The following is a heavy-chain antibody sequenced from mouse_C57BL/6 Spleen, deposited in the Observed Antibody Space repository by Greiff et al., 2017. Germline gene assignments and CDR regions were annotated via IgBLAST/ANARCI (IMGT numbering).Heavy chain of an antibody. CDR2: IYPGDGDT. J-gene: IGHJ3*01. V-gene: IGHV1-80*01. CDR3: AREGYGYGDFAY. D-gene: IGHD2-2*01. CDR1: GYAFSSYW. Sequence: QVQLQQSGAELVKPGASVKISCKASGYAFSSYWMNWVKQRPGKGLAWIGQIYPGDGDTNYNGKFKGKATLTADKSSSTAYMQLSSLTSEDSAVYFCAREGYGYGDFAYWGQGTLVTVSA.